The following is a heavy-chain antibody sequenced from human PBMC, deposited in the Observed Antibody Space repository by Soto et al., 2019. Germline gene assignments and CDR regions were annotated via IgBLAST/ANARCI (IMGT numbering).Heavy chain of an antibody. V-gene: IGHV1-18*04. CDR1: GYTFTSYG. D-gene: IGHD3-22*01. J-gene: IGHJ1*01. Sequence: QVQLVPSGAEVKKPGAAVTVSCKASGYTFTSYGISWVRQAPGQGLEWMGWISADNGNTNYAQKLQGRFTMTTDTSTSKAYMELRSLRSDDTAEYYCARDDDSSGYYDFQHWGQGTLGTVSS. CDR3: ARDDDSSGYYDFQH. CDR2: ISADNGNT.